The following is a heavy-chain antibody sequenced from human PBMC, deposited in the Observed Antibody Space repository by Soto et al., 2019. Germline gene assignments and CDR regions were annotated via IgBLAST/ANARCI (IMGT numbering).Heavy chain of an antibody. Sequence: EVQLLESGGGLVQPGGSLRLSCAASGFIFSSYAMSWVRQAPGEGLEWVSHIRGSGSNTYYADSVTGRVTLARDKSENTLDLQMNSLRAEDTAVYYCAKDREESRGIFDYWGEGALVTVSS. CDR1: GFIFSSYA. CDR2: IRGSGSNT. D-gene: IGHD1-26*01. CDR3: AKDREESRGIFDY. J-gene: IGHJ4*02. V-gene: IGHV3-23*01.